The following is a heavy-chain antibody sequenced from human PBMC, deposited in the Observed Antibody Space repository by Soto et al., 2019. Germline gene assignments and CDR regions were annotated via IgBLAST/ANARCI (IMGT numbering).Heavy chain of an antibody. CDR2: ISPYNGRT. J-gene: IGHJ6*02. CDR1: GYTFTSYG. CDR3: VRDEDSSGGYRMDV. V-gene: IGHV1-18*04. Sequence: ASVKVSCKASGYTFTSYGISWVRQAPGQGPEWMGWISPYNGRTNYAEKFQGRVTMATDTTTSTAYLDLRSLRSDDTALYFCVRDEDSSGGYRMDVWGQGTEVTVYS. D-gene: IGHD3-22*01.